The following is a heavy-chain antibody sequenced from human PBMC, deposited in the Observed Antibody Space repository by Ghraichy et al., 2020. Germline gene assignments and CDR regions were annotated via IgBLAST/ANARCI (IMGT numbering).Heavy chain of an antibody. CDR2: INPSSGDT. CDR1: GYTFTGYY. Sequence: ASAKVSCEASGYTFTGYYMHWVRQAPGQGLEWMGWINPSSGDTNYAQKFQGRVTMTRDTSINTAYMELSSLTTDDTAIFFCARDPGSPNLFDPWGQGTLVTVSS. CDR3: ARDPGSPNLFDP. D-gene: IGHD3-10*01. J-gene: IGHJ5*02. V-gene: IGHV1-2*02.